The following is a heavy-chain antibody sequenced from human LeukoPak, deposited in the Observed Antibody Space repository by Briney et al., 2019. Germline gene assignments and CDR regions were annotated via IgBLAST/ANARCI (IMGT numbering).Heavy chain of an antibody. CDR2: ISGSGDNR. J-gene: IGHJ4*02. CDR1: GFTFSSSA. CDR3: AKNPLVSGTIYFDS. V-gene: IGHV3-23*01. Sequence: SGGSLRLSCAASGFTFSSSAMSWVRQAPGKGLEWVSSISGSGDNRNYADSVKGRFTISRDNSKSTLYLEMNSLRAEDTAIYYCAKNPLVSGTIYFDSWGQGTLLTVSS. D-gene: IGHD6-19*01.